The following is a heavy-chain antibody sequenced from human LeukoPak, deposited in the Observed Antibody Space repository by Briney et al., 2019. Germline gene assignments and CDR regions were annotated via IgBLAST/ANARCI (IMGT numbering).Heavy chain of an antibody. J-gene: IGHJ4*02. CDR3: ARFNSTDYFYDY. Sequence: PSETLSLTCSVSGYSISSGFYWDWIRQPPGKGLEWIGSFHHSGSTPYNPSLKSRVTVSVDTSKNQFSLKLSSVTALDTAVYYCARFNSTDYFYDYWGQGTLVTVSS. CDR1: GYSISSGFY. V-gene: IGHV4-38-2*02. CDR2: FHHSGST. D-gene: IGHD2/OR15-2a*01.